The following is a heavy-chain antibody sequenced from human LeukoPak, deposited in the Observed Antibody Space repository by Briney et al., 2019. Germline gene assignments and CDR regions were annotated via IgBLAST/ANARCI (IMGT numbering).Heavy chain of an antibody. J-gene: IGHJ5*01. CDR1: GGSFSGYS. D-gene: IGHD6-19*01. Sequence: SETLSLSCAVSGGSFSGYSWNWIRQPPGKGLEWIGEINQSGSTKYNPSLKSRVTISIDTSKSQFSMRLNSVTAADTALYYCARCDSGGWFFDSWGQGALVTVSS. V-gene: IGHV4-34*01. CDR3: ARCDSGGWFFDS. CDR2: INQSGST.